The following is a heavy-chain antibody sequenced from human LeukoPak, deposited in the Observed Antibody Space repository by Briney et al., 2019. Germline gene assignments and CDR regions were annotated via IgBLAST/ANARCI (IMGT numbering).Heavy chain of an antibody. J-gene: IGHJ4*02. CDR2: INSDGSST. V-gene: IGHV3-74*01. CDR3: ARSMGVYVCDY. CDR1: GFTFSNYW. D-gene: IGHD5/OR15-5a*01. Sequence: PGGSLRLSCAASGFTFSNYWMHWVRQAPGKGLVWVSRINSDGSSTTSADSVKGRFTISRDNAKNSLYLQMNSLRAEDTAVYYCARSMGVYVCDYWGQGTLVTVSS.